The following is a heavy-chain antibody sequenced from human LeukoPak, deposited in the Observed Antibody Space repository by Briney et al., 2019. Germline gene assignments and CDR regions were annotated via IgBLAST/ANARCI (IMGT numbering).Heavy chain of an antibody. J-gene: IGHJ4*02. D-gene: IGHD3-22*01. CDR2: ISGSSSYM. Sequence: VGSLRLSCAASGFPFSAYSMNWVRQAPGKGLEWVSSISGSSSYMFYADSVKGRFTISRDNAKNSLYLQMNSLRAEDTAVYDSSGYSYYFDYWGQGTLVTVSS. CDR1: GFPFSAYS. V-gene: IGHV3-21*01. CDR3: SGYSYYFDY.